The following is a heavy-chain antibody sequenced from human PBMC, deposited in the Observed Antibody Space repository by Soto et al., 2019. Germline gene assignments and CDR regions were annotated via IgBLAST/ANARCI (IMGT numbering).Heavy chain of an antibody. CDR3: ARDEAMGYSYGYDYYYGLDV. Sequence: PSETLSLTCTVSGGSISSYYWSWIRQPAGKGLEWIGRIYTSGSTNYNPSLKSRVTMSVDTSKNQFSLKLSSVTAADTAVYYCARDEAMGYSYGYDYYYGLDVWGQGTTVTVSS. CDR2: IYTSGST. J-gene: IGHJ6*02. CDR1: GGSISSYY. V-gene: IGHV4-4*07. D-gene: IGHD5-18*01.